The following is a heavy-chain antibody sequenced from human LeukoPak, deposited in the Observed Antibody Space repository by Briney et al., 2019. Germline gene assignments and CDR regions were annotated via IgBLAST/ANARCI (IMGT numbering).Heavy chain of an antibody. V-gene: IGHV3-48*01. CDR2: ISSSSSTI. CDR3: AKSVRYFDWLLLD. CDR1: GFTFSTYS. Sequence: GGSLRLSCAASGFTFSTYSINWVRQSPGKGLEWLSYISSSSSTIYYADSVKVRFTISRDNSKNTLYLQMNSLRAEDTAVYYCAKSVRYFDWLLLDWGQGTLVTVSS. J-gene: IGHJ4*02. D-gene: IGHD3-9*01.